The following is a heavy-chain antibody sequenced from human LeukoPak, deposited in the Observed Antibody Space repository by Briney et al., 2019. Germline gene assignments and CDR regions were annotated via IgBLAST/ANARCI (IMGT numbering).Heavy chain of an antibody. J-gene: IGHJ4*02. CDR1: RFTFNKYG. D-gene: IGHD1-26*01. CDR2: VSNSGSTI. CDR3: ARGQWELEYYFEY. Sequence: PGGSLRLSCAASRFTFNKYGMHWVRQAPGTGLEWVSYVSNSGSTIYYAGSVKGRFTISRDNAKKSMYLQMNSLRAEDTAIYYCARGQWELEYYFEYWGQGTLVTVSS. V-gene: IGHV3-48*03.